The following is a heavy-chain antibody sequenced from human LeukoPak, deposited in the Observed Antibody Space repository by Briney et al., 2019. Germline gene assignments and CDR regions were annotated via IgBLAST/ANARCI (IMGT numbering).Heavy chain of an antibody. J-gene: IGHJ4*02. Sequence: GGSLRLSCAASGFTFYYYAMRWVRQAPGKGLEWVSGISWNSGSIGYADSVKGRFTISRDNAKNSLYLQMNSLRAEDTALYYCAKDPIYYDSSGYLNWGQGTLVTVSS. CDR2: ISWNSGSI. D-gene: IGHD3-22*01. V-gene: IGHV3-9*01. CDR3: AKDPIYYDSSGYLN. CDR1: GFTFYYYA.